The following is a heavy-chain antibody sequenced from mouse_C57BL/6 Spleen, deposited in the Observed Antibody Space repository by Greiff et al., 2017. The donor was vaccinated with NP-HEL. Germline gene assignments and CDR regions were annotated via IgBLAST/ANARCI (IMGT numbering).Heavy chain of an antibody. V-gene: IGHV1-64*01. D-gene: IGHD1-1*01. Sequence: VQLQQSGAELVKPGASVKLSCKASGYTFTSYWMHWVKQRPGQGLEWIGMIHPNSGSTNYNEKFKSKATLTVDKSSSTAYMQLSSLTSEDSAVYYGARPFITTVVDWYFDVWGTGTTVTVSS. CDR1: GYTFTSYW. J-gene: IGHJ1*03. CDR3: ARPFITTVVDWYFDV. CDR2: IHPNSGST.